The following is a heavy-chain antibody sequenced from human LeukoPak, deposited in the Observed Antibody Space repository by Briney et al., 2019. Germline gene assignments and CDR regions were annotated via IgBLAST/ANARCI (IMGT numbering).Heavy chain of an antibody. CDR3: ARDTAWLVPYYFDY. J-gene: IGHJ4*02. Sequence: ASVKVSCKASGYTFTSYGISWVRQAPGQGLEWMGWISAYNGNTNYAQKLQGRVTMTTDTSTSTAYMELRSLRSDDTAVYYCARDTAWLVPYYFDYWGQGTLVTVSS. D-gene: IGHD6-19*01. CDR2: ISAYNGNT. CDR1: GYTFTSYG. V-gene: IGHV1-18*01.